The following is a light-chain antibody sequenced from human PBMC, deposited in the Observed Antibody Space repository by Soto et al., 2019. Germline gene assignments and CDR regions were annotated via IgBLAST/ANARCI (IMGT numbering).Light chain of an antibody. Sequence: SYELTQPLSVSVALGQTARITCGGNNIGSKNVHWYHQKPGQAPVLVIYRDSNRPSGIPERFSGSNSGNTATLTISRAQAGDEADYYCQVWDSSTVVFGGGTKLTVL. V-gene: IGLV3-9*01. CDR2: RDS. CDR3: QVWDSSTVV. CDR1: NIGSKN. J-gene: IGLJ2*01.